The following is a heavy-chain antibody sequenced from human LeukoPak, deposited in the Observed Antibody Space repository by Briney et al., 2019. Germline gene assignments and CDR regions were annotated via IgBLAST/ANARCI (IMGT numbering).Heavy chain of an antibody. CDR2: IYTSGST. V-gene: IGHV4-61*02. CDR3: ARGTYYYYDSSGYLFWFAP. Sequence: MTSETLSLTCTVSGGSISSGSYYWSWIRQPAGKGLEWIGRIYTSGSTNYNPSLKSRATISVDTSKNQFSLKLSSVTAADTAVYYCARGTYYYYDSSGYLFWFAPWGQGTLVTVSS. CDR1: GGSISSGSYY. J-gene: IGHJ5*02. D-gene: IGHD3-22*01.